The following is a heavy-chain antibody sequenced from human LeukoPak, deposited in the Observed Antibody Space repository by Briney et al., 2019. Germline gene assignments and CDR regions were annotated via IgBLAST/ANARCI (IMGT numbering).Heavy chain of an antibody. CDR3: TRGSWWELLGGDY. CDR2: IYYTGIT. J-gene: IGHJ4*02. Sequence: ASETLSLTCTVSGGSISSYYWSWIRQPPGKGLEWIGYIYYTGITNYNPSLKSRVTISLDTSKNQFSLKLSSVTAADTAVYYCTRGSWWELLGGDYWGQGTLVTVSS. V-gene: IGHV4-59*01. CDR1: GGSISSYY. D-gene: IGHD2-15*01.